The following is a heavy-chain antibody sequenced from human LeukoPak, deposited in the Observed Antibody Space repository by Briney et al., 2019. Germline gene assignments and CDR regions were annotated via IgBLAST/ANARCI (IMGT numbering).Heavy chain of an antibody. Sequence: SETLSLTCTVSGGSISSHYWSWIRQPPGKGLEWIGYIYYSGSTNYNPSLKSRVTISVDTSKNQFSLKLSSVTAADTAVYYCARGGRPYYFDYWGQGTLVTVSS. CDR3: ARGGRPYYFDY. CDR2: IYYSGST. CDR1: GGSISSHY. V-gene: IGHV4-59*11. J-gene: IGHJ4*02.